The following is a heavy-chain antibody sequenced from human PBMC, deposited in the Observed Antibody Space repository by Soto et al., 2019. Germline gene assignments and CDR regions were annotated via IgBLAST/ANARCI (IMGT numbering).Heavy chain of an antibody. J-gene: IGHJ3*02. Sequence: QVQLQESGPRLVKPSETLSLTCTVSGGSISSYFWSWIRQSPGEGLEWIGYIFYNGTTNSSPSLKSRVTMSLGTAKNQFSLNLTSVTAADTAVYYCARGRVGTYDAVDIWGQGTMVTVSS. CDR3: ARGRVGTYDAVDI. CDR2: IFYNGTT. V-gene: IGHV4-59*01. CDR1: GGSISSYF. D-gene: IGHD1-26*01.